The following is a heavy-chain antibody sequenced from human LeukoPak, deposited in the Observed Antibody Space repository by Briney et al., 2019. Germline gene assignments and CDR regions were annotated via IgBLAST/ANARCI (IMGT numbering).Heavy chain of an antibody. CDR1: GYRLTSYW. Sequence: GESLKISCEGSGYRLTSYWIGWVRQMPGKGLEWMGNLNPSDSDTRYSPSFQGQVTISADKSNHTAYLHWNSLRASDTAMFFCARVAVTGPYDAFDIWGQGTMVTVSS. CDR3: ARVAVTGPYDAFDI. V-gene: IGHV5-51*01. D-gene: IGHD6-19*01. J-gene: IGHJ3*02. CDR2: LNPSDSDT.